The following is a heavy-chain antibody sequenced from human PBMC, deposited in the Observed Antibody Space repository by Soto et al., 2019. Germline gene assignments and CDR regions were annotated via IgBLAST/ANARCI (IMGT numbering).Heavy chain of an antibody. D-gene: IGHD5-12*01. V-gene: IGHV3-48*01. CDR3: AAGGYSGPDY. Sequence: SCAASGFTFSSYAMNWVRQAPGKGLEWVSYISSSISIVYYADSVKGRFTISRDNAKNSLFLQMNSLRAEDTAVYYCAAGGYSGPDYWGRGTLVTVSS. J-gene: IGHJ4*02. CDR2: ISSSISIV. CDR1: GFTFSSYA.